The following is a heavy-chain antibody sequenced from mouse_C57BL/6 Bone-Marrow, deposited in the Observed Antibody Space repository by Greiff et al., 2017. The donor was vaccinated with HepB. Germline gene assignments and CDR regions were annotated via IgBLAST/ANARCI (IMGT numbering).Heavy chain of an antibody. CDR3: APYYGSSYGFAY. J-gene: IGHJ3*01. D-gene: IGHD1-1*01. Sequence: DVQLVESGGGLVKPGGSLKLSCAASGFTFSSYAMSWVRQTPEKRLEWVATISDGGSYTYYPDNVKGRFTISRDNAKNNLYLQMRHLKSEDTAMYYCAPYYGSSYGFAYWGQGTLVTVSA. V-gene: IGHV5-4*01. CDR1: GFTFSSYA. CDR2: ISDGGSYT.